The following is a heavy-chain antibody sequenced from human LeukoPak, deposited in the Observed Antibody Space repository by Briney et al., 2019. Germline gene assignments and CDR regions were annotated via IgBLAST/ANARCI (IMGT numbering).Heavy chain of an antibody. J-gene: IGHJ4*02. CDR3: ARTKEMATISYFDS. CDR1: GFTFGDDA. Sequence: GGSLRLSCTASGFTFGDDAMNWVRQAPGKGLEWVSYIDSSGSTIHYADSVKGRFTISRDNAKNSLYLQMNSLRAEDTAVYYCARTKEMATISYFDSWGQGTLVTVSS. V-gene: IGHV3-48*03. D-gene: IGHD5-24*01. CDR2: IDSSGSTI.